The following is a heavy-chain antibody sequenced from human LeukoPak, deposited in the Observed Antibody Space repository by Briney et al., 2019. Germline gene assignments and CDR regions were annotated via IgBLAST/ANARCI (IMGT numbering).Heavy chain of an antibody. D-gene: IGHD6-19*01. V-gene: IGHV3-48*03. Sequence: RGSLRLSCAASGFTLSSYEMNWVRHGPGQGLGWGSYISSSGSTIYYAYFMKGRFTISRNNAKNSLYLQMNSLRAEDTAVYYCARGKSGSSGWYRGGYNWFDPWGQGTLVTVSS. CDR3: ARGKSGSSGWYRGGYNWFDP. CDR1: GFTLSSYE. J-gene: IGHJ5*02. CDR2: ISSSGSTI.